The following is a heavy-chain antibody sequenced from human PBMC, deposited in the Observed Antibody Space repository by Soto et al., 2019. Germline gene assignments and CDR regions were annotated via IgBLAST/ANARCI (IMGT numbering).Heavy chain of an antibody. J-gene: IGHJ4*02. CDR1: GFTFGSYW. D-gene: IGHD6-19*01. Sequence: EVQLVESGGGLVQPGGSLRLSCAVSGFTFGSYWMNWVRLIPGKGLEWVAYIKPDGSATYNVDSVKGRFTISRDNSKNTLYLQMNSLRAEDTAVYYCAKDPLWLVRGPFDYWGQGTLVTVSS. CDR3: AKDPLWLVRGPFDY. CDR2: IKPDGSAT. V-gene: IGHV3-7*03.